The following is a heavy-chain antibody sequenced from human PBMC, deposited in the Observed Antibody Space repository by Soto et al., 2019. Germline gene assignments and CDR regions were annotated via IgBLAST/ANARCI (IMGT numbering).Heavy chain of an antibody. Sequence: PERSLRLPCSASAFTSDGYWIKLVRQVPAKGLVWVSRINTDGISTTYADSVKGRFTISRDNAKNTLYLQMNSLRAEDTGVYYCVRGIAADYWGQGTLFSVSS. J-gene: IGHJ4*02. D-gene: IGHD6-13*01. CDR1: AFTSDGYW. V-gene: IGHV3-74*03. CDR3: VRGIAADY. CDR2: INTDGIST.